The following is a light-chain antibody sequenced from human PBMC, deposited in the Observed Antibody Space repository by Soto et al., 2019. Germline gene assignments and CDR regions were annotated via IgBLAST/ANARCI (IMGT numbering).Light chain of an antibody. CDR3: QQSYTTPQST. CDR2: GAS. Sequence: DIQMTQSPSTLSASVGDRVTITCRASQSISTFLNWYQQRPGKAPNLLIYGASTLQSGVPSRFSGGGSGTDLTLTISSLQPEDFATYYCQQSYTTPQSTFGPGTKVDI. J-gene: IGKJ3*01. CDR1: QSISTF. V-gene: IGKV1-39*01.